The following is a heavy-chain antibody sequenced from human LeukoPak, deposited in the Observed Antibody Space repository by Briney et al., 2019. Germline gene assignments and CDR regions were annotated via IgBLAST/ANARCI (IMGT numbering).Heavy chain of an antibody. CDR2: ISYDGSNK. CDR3: ARDPGRSSVVFIFDY. CDR1: GITLSNYG. J-gene: IGHJ4*02. Sequence: GGSLRLSCAVSGITLSNYGMSWVRQAPGKGLEWVAVISYDGSNKYYADSVKGRFTISRDNSKNTLYLQMNSLRAEDTAVYYCARDPGRSSVVFIFDYWGQGTLVTVSS. D-gene: IGHD2-2*01. V-gene: IGHV3-30*05.